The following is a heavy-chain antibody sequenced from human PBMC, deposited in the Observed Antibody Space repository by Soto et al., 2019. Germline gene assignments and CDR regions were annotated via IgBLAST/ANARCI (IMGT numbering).Heavy chain of an antibody. CDR2: TFPGGST. D-gene: IGHD3-16*01. J-gene: IGHJ4*02. CDR1: GGSVSGYY. V-gene: IGHV4-34*12. CDR3: ARHGGYYFDY. Sequence: PAETLYLTCAVYGGSVSGYYWIWIRHPPGEGLEWIVETFPGGSTIYNPSLKSRVTFSEDSSRNQFSLNLNSVTAADTAVYYCARHGGYYFDYWGQGTLVTVSS.